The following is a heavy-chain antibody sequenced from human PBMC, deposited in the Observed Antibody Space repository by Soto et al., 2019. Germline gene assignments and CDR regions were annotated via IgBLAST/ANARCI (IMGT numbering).Heavy chain of an antibody. CDR1: GGTFSSYA. J-gene: IGHJ6*02. D-gene: IGHD6-19*01. CDR2: IIPIFGTA. Sequence: SVKVSCKASGGTFSSYAISWVRQAPGQGLEWMGGIIPIFGTANYAQKFQGRVTITADESTSTAYMELSSLRSEDTAVYYCARDQIEQWPYYYYYYGMDVWGQGTTVTVSS. CDR3: ARDQIEQWPYYYYYYGMDV. V-gene: IGHV1-69*13.